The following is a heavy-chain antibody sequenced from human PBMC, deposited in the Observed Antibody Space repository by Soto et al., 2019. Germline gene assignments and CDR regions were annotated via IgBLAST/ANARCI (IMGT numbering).Heavy chain of an antibody. CDR2: IGLSGDTI. CDR3: ARESFSASPNFFDY. Sequence: LRLSCAVSGFSFTNYEMNWVRQAPGKGLEWIAYIGLSGDTIYYADSVKGRFTISRDHAKNSLELQMNSLRADDTALYYCARESFSASPNFFDYWGRGTQVTVSS. J-gene: IGHJ4*02. CDR1: GFSFTNYE. D-gene: IGHD3-16*01. V-gene: IGHV3-48*03.